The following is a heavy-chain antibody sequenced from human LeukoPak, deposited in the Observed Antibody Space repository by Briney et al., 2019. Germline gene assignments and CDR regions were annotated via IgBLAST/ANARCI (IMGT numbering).Heavy chain of an antibody. V-gene: IGHV3-21*01. CDR2: ISSSSSYI. CDR3: ARDPNSSERERGYLDY. J-gene: IGHJ4*02. CDR1: GFTFSSYS. Sequence: GGSLRLSCAASGFTFSSYSMNWVRQAPGKGLEWVSSISSSSSYIYYADSVKGRFTISRDNAKNSLYLQMNSLRAEDTAVYYCARDPNSSERERGYLDYWGQGTLVTVSS. D-gene: IGHD6-19*01.